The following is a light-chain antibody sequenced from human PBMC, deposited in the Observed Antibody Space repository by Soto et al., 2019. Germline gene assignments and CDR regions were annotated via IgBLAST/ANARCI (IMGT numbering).Light chain of an antibody. CDR2: KAS. Sequence: DIQMTQSPSTLSASVGDRVTITCRASQSISSWLAWYQQKTGKAPKLLIYKASSLESGVPSRFSGSGSGTEFPLTISSLQPDDFATYYCQQYDSYPVTFGQGTKVEIK. V-gene: IGKV1-5*03. J-gene: IGKJ2*01. CDR3: QQYDSYPVT. CDR1: QSISSW.